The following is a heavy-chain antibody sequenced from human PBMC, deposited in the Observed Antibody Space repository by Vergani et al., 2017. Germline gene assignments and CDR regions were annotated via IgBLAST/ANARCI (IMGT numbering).Heavy chain of an antibody. Sequence: EVQLVESGGGLVQPGGSLRLSCAASGFTFSRHWMHWVRQAPGKGLVWVSTITYNGGRTYYADSVTGRFTISRDNSKNTLFLQLKTLRAEDTGVYYCAKDYNIMGALHYWGQGTLVAVSS. CDR2: ITYNGGRT. CDR1: GFTFSRHW. D-gene: IGHD3-22*01. J-gene: IGHJ4*02. V-gene: IGHV3-74*01. CDR3: AKDYNIMGALHY.